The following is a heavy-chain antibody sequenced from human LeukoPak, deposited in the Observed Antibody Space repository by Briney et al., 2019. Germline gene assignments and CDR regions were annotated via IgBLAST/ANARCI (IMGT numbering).Heavy chain of an antibody. Sequence: PSETLSLTCTVSGGSISSYYWSWIRQPPGKGLEWIGYIYYSGSTNYNPSLKSRVTISVDTSKNQFSLKLSSVTAADTAVYYCASTYYYGSGSPFDYWGQGTLVTVSS. CDR1: GGSISSYY. J-gene: IGHJ4*02. CDR2: IYYSGST. V-gene: IGHV4-59*08. CDR3: ASTYYYGSGSPFDY. D-gene: IGHD3-10*01.